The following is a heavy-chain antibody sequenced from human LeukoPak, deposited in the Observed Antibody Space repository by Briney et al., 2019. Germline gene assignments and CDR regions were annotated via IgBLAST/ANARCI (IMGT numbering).Heavy chain of an antibody. J-gene: IGHJ5*02. D-gene: IGHD6-19*01. CDR3: ARDQPGTYTLSST. Sequence: GGSLRLSCAASGFTFSNYAMHWVRQAPGKGLEWVAFMSFDGSDKYYADSVKGRFTISRDNSKNTLYLQMNSLRFEDTAVYYCARDQPGTYTLSSTWGQGTLVTVSS. V-gene: IGHV3-30-3*01. CDR2: MSFDGSDK. CDR1: GFTFSNYA.